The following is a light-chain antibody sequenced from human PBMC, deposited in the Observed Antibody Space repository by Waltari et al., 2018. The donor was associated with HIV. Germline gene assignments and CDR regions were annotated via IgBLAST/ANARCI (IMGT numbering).Light chain of an antibody. J-gene: IGLJ2*01. CDR3: SSPTTMESVTFGGVTHAVA. Sequence: HSALTQPASVSGSPGQSITISCTASTRDIGTFVTWSQQHPGKAPQRILYAVNRRPSWTSDRFSGAKSGATASLTISGLQIDDEADYYCSSPTTMESVTFGGVTHAVAFGGGTHLTV. CDR1: TRDIGTF. CDR2: AVN. V-gene: IGLV2-14*03.